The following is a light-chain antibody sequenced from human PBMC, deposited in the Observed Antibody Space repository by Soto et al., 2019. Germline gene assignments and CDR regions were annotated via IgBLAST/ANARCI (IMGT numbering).Light chain of an antibody. V-gene: IGKV3-20*01. CDR2: GAS. Sequence: EIVLTQSPGTLSLSPGERATLSCRASQSVRSSYLAWYQQKPGQAPRLLIYGASSRATGIPDRFSGSGSGTDFTLTISRLEPEDFAVYYCQQYGNSPPWTFGQGTKVEIQ. J-gene: IGKJ1*01. CDR1: QSVRSSY. CDR3: QQYGNSPPWT.